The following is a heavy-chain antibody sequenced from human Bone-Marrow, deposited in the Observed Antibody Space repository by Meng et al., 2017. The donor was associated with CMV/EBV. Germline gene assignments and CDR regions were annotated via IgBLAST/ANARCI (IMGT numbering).Heavy chain of an antibody. J-gene: IGHJ6*02. Sequence: SLKISCVGSGFSFDDYAMHWVRLAPGRGLEWVSGISWNSVNIGYADSVRGRFIISRDNARNSLYLQMNSLRVEDTDLYYCAKDLFLLERRNYYYGMDVWGQGTTVTVSS. CDR2: ISWNSVNI. V-gene: IGHV3-9*01. CDR3: AKDLFLLERRNYYYGMDV. D-gene: IGHD1-1*01. CDR1: GFSFDDYA.